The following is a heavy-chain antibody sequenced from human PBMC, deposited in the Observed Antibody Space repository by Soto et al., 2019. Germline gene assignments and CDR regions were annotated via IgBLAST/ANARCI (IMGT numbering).Heavy chain of an antibody. CDR3: ARDTGTTPRKWYFDY. CDR1: GGTFSSYA. Sequence: SVKVSCKASGGTFSSYALTWVRQAPGQGLEWMGGIIPMFGTANYAQKFQGRVTITADESTTTAYMELSSLRSEDTAIYFCARDTGTTPRKWYFDYWGQGTLVTVPQ. D-gene: IGHD1-1*01. J-gene: IGHJ4*02. CDR2: IIPMFGTA. V-gene: IGHV1-69*13.